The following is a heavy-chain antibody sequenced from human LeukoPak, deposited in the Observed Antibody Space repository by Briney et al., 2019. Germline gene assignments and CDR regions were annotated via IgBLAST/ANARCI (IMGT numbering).Heavy chain of an antibody. CDR1: GYTLTELS. V-gene: IGHV1-2*04. CDR2: INPNSGGT. D-gene: IGHD3-10*01. Sequence: GASVTVSFTVSGYTLTELSMHWVRQAPGKGLEWMGWINPNSGGTNYAQKFQGWVTMTRDTSISTAYMELSRLRSDDTAVYYCARDSGYYYGSGSFDYWGQGTLVTVSS. CDR3: ARDSGYYYGSGSFDY. J-gene: IGHJ4*02.